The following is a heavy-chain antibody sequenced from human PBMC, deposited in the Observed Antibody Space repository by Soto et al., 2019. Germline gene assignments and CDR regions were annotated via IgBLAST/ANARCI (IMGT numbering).Heavy chain of an antibody. J-gene: IGHJ4*02. CDR2: ISSSGSTI. V-gene: IGHV3-11*01. CDR1: GFTFSDYY. Sequence: GGSLRLSGAASGFTFSDYYMSWIRQAPGKGLEWVSYISSSGSTIYYADSVKGRFTISRDNAKNSLCLQMNSLRAEDTAVYYCARGHVVTAMSFDYWGQGTLVTVSS. CDR3: ARGHVVTAMSFDY. D-gene: IGHD2-21*02.